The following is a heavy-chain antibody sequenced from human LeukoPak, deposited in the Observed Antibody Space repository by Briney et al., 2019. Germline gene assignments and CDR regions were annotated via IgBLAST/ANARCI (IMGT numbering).Heavy chain of an antibody. V-gene: IGHV1-3*01. J-gene: IGHJ4*02. D-gene: IGHD6-19*01. CDR1: GYTFTSYA. Sequence: ASVKVSCKASGYTFTSYAMHWVLQAPGQRLEWMGWINAGNGNTKYSQKFQGRVTITRDTSASTAYMELSSLRSEDTAVYYCARDRLDGTFDYWGQGTLVTVSS. CDR3: ARDRLDGTFDY. CDR2: INAGNGNT.